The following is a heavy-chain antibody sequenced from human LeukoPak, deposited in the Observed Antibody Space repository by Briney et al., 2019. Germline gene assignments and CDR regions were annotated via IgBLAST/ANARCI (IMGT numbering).Heavy chain of an antibody. CDR1: GGSITSASYY. V-gene: IGHV4-31*03. J-gene: IGHJ6*02. Sequence: SETLSLTCTVSGGSITSASYYWGWVRQPPGKGLEWIGYIYYSGSTYYNPSLKSRVTISGDTSKNQFSLKLSSATAADTAVYYCARGDYGMDVWGQGTTVTVSS. CDR2: IYYSGST. CDR3: ARGDYGMDV.